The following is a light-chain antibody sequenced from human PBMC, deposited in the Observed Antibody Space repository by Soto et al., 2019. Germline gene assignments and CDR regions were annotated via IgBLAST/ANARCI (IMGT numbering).Light chain of an antibody. Sequence: DIQMTQSPSTLSASVGDRVTITCRASRSISSWLAWYQQKPGKAPKLLIYKASSLESGVPSRFSGSGSGTEFTLTISSLQPDDFATYYCQQYHTNGYSTFGGGTKVEIK. CDR1: RSISSW. CDR2: KAS. CDR3: QQYHTNGYST. J-gene: IGKJ4*01. V-gene: IGKV1-5*03.